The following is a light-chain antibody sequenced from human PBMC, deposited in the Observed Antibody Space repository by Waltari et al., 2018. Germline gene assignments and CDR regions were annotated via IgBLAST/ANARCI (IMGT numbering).Light chain of an antibody. J-gene: IGKJ1*01. CDR1: QSVSSN. V-gene: IGKV3-15*01. CDR3: QQYNNWPPGA. Sequence: EIVMTQSPATLSVSPGERATISCRASQSVSSNLAWYQQKPGQAPRLLIHGASTRATGIPARFSGSGSGTEFTLTISSLQSEDFAVYYCQQYNNWPPGAFGQGTKVEIK. CDR2: GAS.